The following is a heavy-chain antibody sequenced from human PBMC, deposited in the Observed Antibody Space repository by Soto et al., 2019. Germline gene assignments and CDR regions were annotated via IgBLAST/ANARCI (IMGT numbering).Heavy chain of an antibody. J-gene: IGHJ4*02. CDR1: GFTFCSYW. CDR3: ARALRSGGYYYFDY. CDR2: INGDGSST. Sequence: VGSLRLSCAVSGFTFCSYWLHWVRQASGKGLVWVSRINGDGSSTSYADSGQGRFTISRGNAENTLYLQMNSLRAEDTAVYYCARALRSGGYYYFDYWGQGTLVTVSS. D-gene: IGHD3-22*01. V-gene: IGHV3-74*01.